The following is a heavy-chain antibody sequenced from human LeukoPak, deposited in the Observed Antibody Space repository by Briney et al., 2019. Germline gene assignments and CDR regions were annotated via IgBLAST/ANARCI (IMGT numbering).Heavy chain of an antibody. J-gene: IGHJ3*02. Sequence: GGSLRLSCAASGFTLSSYAMHWVRQAPGKGLEWVAVISYDGSNKYYADSVKGRFTISRDNSKNTLYLQMNSLRAEDPAVYYCARGELLLAFDIWGQGTMVTVSS. D-gene: IGHD1-26*01. CDR1: GFTLSSYA. CDR3: ARGELLLAFDI. CDR2: ISYDGSNK. V-gene: IGHV3-30*04.